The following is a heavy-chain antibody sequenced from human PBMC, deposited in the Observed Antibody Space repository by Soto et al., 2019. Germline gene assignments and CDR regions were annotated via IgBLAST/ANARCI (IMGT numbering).Heavy chain of an antibody. J-gene: IGHJ6*02. Sequence: ASVKVSCKASGYTFTGYYMHWVRQAPGQGLEWMGWINPNSGGTNYAQKFQGRVTMTRDTSISTAYMELSRLRSDDTAVYHCARAHAVNTTATTVDYYYYGMDVWGQGTTVTVSS. D-gene: IGHD1-1*01. CDR1: GYTFTGYY. CDR3: ARAHAVNTTATTVDYYYYGMDV. V-gene: IGHV1-2*02. CDR2: INPNSGGT.